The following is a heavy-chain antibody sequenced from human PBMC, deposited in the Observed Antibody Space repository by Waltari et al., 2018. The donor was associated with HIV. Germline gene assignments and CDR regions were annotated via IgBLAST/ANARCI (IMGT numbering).Heavy chain of an antibody. J-gene: IGHJ4*02. Sequence: EVQLVESGGGLVQPGGSLRLSCAASGFTFSNYWMHWVRQAPGKGLVWVSHINSDGSSTTYADSVKGRFTISRDNAKNTLYLQMNSLRADDTAVFYCARDHVSGYYSPWDYWGQGTLVTVSS. CDR3: ARDHVSGYYSPWDY. V-gene: IGHV3-74*01. CDR1: GFTFSNYW. D-gene: IGHD3-22*01. CDR2: INSDGSST.